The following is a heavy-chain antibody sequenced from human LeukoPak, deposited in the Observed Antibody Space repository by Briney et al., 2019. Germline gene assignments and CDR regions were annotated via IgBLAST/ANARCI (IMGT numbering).Heavy chain of an antibody. CDR2: IYYSGST. Sequence: PSETLSLTCTVSGGSISSYYWSWIRQPPGKGLEWIGYIYYSGSTNYNPSLKSRVTISVDTSKNQFSLKLSSVTAADTAVYYCASTAAAYGDYDESLWGPFDYWGQGTLVTVSS. D-gene: IGHD4-17*01. J-gene: IGHJ4*02. CDR3: ASTAAAYGDYDESLWGPFDY. V-gene: IGHV4-59*01. CDR1: GGSISSYY.